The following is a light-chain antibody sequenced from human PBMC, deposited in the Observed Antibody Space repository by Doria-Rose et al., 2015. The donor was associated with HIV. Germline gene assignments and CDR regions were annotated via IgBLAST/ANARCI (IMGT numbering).Light chain of an antibody. Sequence: TQSPGTLSLSPGERATLSCMASQSFSSTYLAWYQQKPGQAPSLLIYDGSTRATGIPDRFSASGSGTDFTLTINRLEPEDFALYYCHQYGTSWTFGQETKVEI. CDR3: HQYGTSWT. V-gene: IGKV3-20*01. CDR2: DGS. J-gene: IGKJ1*01. CDR1: QSFSSTY.